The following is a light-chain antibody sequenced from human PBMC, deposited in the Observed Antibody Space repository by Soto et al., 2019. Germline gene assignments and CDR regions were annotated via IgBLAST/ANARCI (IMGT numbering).Light chain of an antibody. Sequence: QAVVTQEPSLTVSPGGTVTLTCGSSTGPVTSDHFPYWFQRRPGQAPKTLIYATNKKHSWTPGQFSGSLLGGKAALTLSGAQPDDEAEDFCLLSYSGVNAVFGGGTKLTVL. J-gene: IGLJ2*01. V-gene: IGLV7-46*01. CDR3: LLSYSGVNAV. CDR1: TGPVTSDHF. CDR2: ATN.